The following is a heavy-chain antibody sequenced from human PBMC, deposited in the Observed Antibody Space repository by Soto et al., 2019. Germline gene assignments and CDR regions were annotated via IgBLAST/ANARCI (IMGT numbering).Heavy chain of an antibody. Sequence: EVQLLESGGGLVQPGGSLRLSCGVSGFTFNDFEMNWVRQAPGKGPEWLAYIDGSGATKKYADSVRGRFTISRDNPNNSLFPQMSSLSAADTTIYYCARGFGRCNHWGQGTLVSISS. CDR1: GFTFNDFE. CDR3: ARGFGRCNH. CDR2: IDGSGATK. D-gene: IGHD2-8*01. V-gene: IGHV3-48*03. J-gene: IGHJ5*02.